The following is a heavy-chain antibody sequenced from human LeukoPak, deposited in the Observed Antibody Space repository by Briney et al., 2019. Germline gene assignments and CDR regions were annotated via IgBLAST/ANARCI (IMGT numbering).Heavy chain of an antibody. V-gene: IGHV3-30*02. J-gene: IGHJ6*03. Sequence: GGSLRLSCAASGFTFSSFGLHWVRQAPGKGPEWVAFIRNDGSKEYYAESVKGRFTISKDNSKNTLYLQMNGLRAEDTAVYYCARDPPGNYYYYYMDVWGKGTTVTVSS. D-gene: IGHD6-13*01. CDR1: GFTFSSFG. CDR3: ARDPPGNYYYYYMDV. CDR2: IRNDGSKE.